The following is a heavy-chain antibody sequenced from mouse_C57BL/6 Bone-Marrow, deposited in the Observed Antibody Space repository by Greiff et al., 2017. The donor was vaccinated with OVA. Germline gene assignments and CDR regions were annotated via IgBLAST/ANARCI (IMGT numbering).Heavy chain of an antibody. CDR2: IDPETGGT. J-gene: IGHJ2*01. V-gene: IGHV1-15*01. CDR3: TRGAGGDY. Sequence: VQLQESGAELVRPGASVTLSCKASGYTFTDYEMHWVKQTPVHGLEWIGAIDPETGGTAYNQKFKGKAILTADKSSSTAYMELRSLTSEDSAVYYCTRGAGGDYWGQGTTLTVSS. CDR1: GYTFTDYE.